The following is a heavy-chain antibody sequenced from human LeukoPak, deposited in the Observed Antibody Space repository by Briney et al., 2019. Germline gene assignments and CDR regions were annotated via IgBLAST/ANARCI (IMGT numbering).Heavy chain of an antibody. D-gene: IGHD2/OR15-2a*01. CDR2: ISYDGSDK. Sequence: PGTSLRLSCSAAGITFSTYVMHWVRQAPGKGLEWVALISYDGSDKYYADSVKGRFTISRDNSKKTLYLQMNSLRSEGTAVYYCARAEGQYCTSTTCFARQDHWGQGALVTVAS. J-gene: IGHJ4*02. CDR3: ARAEGQYCTSTTCFARQDH. V-gene: IGHV3-30*03. CDR1: GITFSTYV.